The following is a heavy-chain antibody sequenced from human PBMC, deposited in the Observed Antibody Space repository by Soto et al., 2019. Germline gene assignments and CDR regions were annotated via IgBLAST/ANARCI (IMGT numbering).Heavy chain of an antibody. Sequence: VQLVESGGGLVQPGGSLRLSFATSGFSFSGYWIHWVRQAPGKGLVWVSHINGDGSSTNYADSVKGRFTISRDYAKNTLYLQMNSLRVEDTAVYYCARGGAYIYGPQYDWGQGTLVTVSS. J-gene: IGHJ4*02. CDR3: ARGGAYIYGPQYD. CDR2: INGDGSST. CDR1: GFSFSGYW. D-gene: IGHD5-18*01. V-gene: IGHV3-74*01.